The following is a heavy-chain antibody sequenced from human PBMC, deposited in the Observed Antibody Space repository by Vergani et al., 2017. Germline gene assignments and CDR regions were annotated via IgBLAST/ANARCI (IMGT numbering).Heavy chain of an antibody. V-gene: IGHV4-59*01. D-gene: IGHD2-21*01. CDR3: VRDTRRYLLDSIDGGDSDSPPFVPAV. J-gene: IGHJ3*01. CDR1: GGSLTHYY. CDR2: IYYNGRT. Sequence: QVRLQESGPGLVRPSETLSLTCTVSGGSLTHYYWSWIRQSPGKGLEWIGNIYYNGRTKYNPSLKSRATISADTSKDQFSLRLTSMTAADTAVYYCVRDTRRYLLDSIDGGDSDSPPFVPAVWGLGTGVIVSS.